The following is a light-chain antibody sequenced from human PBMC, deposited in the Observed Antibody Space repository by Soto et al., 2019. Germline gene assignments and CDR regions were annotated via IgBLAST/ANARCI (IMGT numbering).Light chain of an antibody. CDR1: SSDIGGSNY. CDR2: DVS. J-gene: IGLJ3*02. CDR3: CSYAGGFTWV. V-gene: IGLV2-11*01. Sequence: QSALTQPRSVSGSTGQSVTISCTGTSSDIGGSNYVSWYQHHPGKAPKLMIYDVSKRPSGVPDRFSGSKSGNTASLTISGLQAEDEADYYCCSYAGGFTWVFGGGTKLTVL.